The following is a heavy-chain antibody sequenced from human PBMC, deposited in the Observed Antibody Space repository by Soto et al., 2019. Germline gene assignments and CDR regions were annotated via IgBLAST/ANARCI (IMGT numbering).Heavy chain of an antibody. CDR2: IYYSGST. CDR1: GGSISSSSYY. D-gene: IGHD6-6*01. CDR3: ARDLSSSRSLIFDF. J-gene: IGHJ4*02. Sequence: PSETLSLTCTVSGGSISSSSYYWGWIRQPPGKGLEWIGSIYYSGSTYYNPSLKSRVTIKADTSKNQFSLQLNSVTPEDTAVYYCARDLSSSRSLIFDFWGQGTLVTVSS. V-gene: IGHV4-39*07.